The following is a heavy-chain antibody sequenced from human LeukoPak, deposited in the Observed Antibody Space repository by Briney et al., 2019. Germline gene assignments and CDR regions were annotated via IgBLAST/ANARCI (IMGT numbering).Heavy chain of an antibody. Sequence: SETLYLTCTVSGGSISSSSYYWGWIRQPPGKGLEWIGSIYYSGSTYYNPSLKSRVTISVDTSKNQFSLKLSSVTAADTAVYYCARDSYYYDSSGTVYWGQGTLVTVSS. J-gene: IGHJ4*02. CDR1: GGSISSSSYY. CDR2: IYYSGST. V-gene: IGHV4-39*02. CDR3: ARDSYYYDSSGTVY. D-gene: IGHD3-22*01.